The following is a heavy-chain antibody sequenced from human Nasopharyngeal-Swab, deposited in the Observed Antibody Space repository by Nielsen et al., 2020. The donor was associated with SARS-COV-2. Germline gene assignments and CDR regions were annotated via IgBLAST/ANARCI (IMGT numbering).Heavy chain of an antibody. J-gene: IGHJ6*03. V-gene: IGHV3-30-3*01. D-gene: IGHD1-1*01. CDR1: GFTFSSYA. CDR2: ISYGGSNK. Sequence: GGSLRLSCAASGFTFSSYAMHWVRQAPGKGLEWVAVISYGGSNKYYADSVKGRFTISRDNSKNTLYLQMNSLRVEDTAVYYCARVLEVSPSDYYYYYMDVWGKGTTVTVSS. CDR3: ARVLEVSPSDYYYYYMDV.